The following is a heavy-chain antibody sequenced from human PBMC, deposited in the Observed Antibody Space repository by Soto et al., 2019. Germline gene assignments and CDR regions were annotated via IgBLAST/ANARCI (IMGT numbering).Heavy chain of an antibody. CDR1: GGSISSGGYY. J-gene: IGHJ6*02. CDR3: ARVSSGYVPMDV. CDR2: IYYSGST. D-gene: IGHD3-22*01. V-gene: IGHV4-31*03. Sequence: QVQLQESGPGLVKPSQTLSLTCTVSGGSISSGGYYWSWIRQHPGKGLEWIGYIYYSGSTYYNPSLKGRVTISVDTSKNQFSRKLSSVTAADTALYYCARVSSGYVPMDVWGQGTTVTVSS.